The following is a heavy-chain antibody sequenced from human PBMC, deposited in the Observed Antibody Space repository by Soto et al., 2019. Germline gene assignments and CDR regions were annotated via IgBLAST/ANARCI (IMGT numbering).Heavy chain of an antibody. CDR1: GLTLTSYA. Sequence: XVSLRLSFTASGLTLTSYAIHWVRQAPGKGLEWVSVISEDGGNKYFAESVRGRFLISRDNSKNTVYLQMNSLRPEDTAVYFCARRLTTTVSALGYRGQGTLVTVSS. V-gene: IGHV3-30-3*01. CDR2: ISEDGGNK. J-gene: IGHJ4*02. CDR3: ARRLTTTVSALGY. D-gene: IGHD4-4*01.